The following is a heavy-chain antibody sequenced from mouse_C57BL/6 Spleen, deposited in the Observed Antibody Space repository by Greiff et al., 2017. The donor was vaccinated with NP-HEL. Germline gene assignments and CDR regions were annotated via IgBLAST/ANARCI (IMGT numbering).Heavy chain of an antibody. CDR1: GYSITSGYY. CDR3: ASRLGPYFDY. CDR2: ISYDGSN. D-gene: IGHD4-1*01. Sequence: EVKLQQSGPGLVKPSQSLSLTCSVTGYSITSGYYWNWIRQFPGNKLEWMGYISYDGSNNYNPSLKNRISITRDTSKNQFFLKLNSVTTEDTATYYCASRLGPYFDYWGQGTTLTVSS. V-gene: IGHV3-6*01. J-gene: IGHJ2*01.